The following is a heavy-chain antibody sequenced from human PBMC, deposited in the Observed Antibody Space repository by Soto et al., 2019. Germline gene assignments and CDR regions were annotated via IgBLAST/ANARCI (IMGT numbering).Heavy chain of an antibody. J-gene: IGHJ5*02. D-gene: IGHD6-25*01. CDR3: ARDFSSSGFERWFDP. CDR1: GGSISSSNW. Sequence: QVQLQESGPGLVKPSGTLSLTCAVSGGSISSSNWWTWVRQSPGKGLDWIGEIYHSGSTNYNPSLKGRVTISVDKSKNQFALILSSVTSADTAVYYCARDFSSSGFERWFDPWGQGTLVTVSS. CDR2: IYHSGST. V-gene: IGHV4-4*02.